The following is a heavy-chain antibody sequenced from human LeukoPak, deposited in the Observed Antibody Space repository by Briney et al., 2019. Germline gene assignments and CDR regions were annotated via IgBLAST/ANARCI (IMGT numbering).Heavy chain of an antibody. CDR3: AKVKSGQDYYYYYGMDV. V-gene: IGHV3-23*01. Sequence: GGSLRLSCAASGFTFSSYAMHWVRQAPGKGLEWVSAISGSGGSTYYADSVKGRFTISRDNSKNTLYLQMNSLRAEDTAVYYCAKVKSGQDYYYYYGMDVWGQGTTVTVSS. J-gene: IGHJ6*02. CDR1: GFTFSSYA. D-gene: IGHD5-12*01. CDR2: ISGSGGST.